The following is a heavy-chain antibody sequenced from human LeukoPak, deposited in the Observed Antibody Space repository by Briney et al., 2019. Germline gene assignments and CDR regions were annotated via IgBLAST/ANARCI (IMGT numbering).Heavy chain of an antibody. V-gene: IGHV3-7*01. D-gene: IGHD4-23*01. CDR2: IKQDGSEK. CDR3: ARKNSPSEFDP. CDR1: GFTFSSYW. Sequence: GGSLRLSCAASGFTFSSYWMSWVRQAPGKGLEWVANIKQDGSEKYYVDSVKGRFTISRGNAKNSLYLQMNSLRAEDTAVYYCARKNSPSEFDPWGQGTLVTVSS. J-gene: IGHJ5*02.